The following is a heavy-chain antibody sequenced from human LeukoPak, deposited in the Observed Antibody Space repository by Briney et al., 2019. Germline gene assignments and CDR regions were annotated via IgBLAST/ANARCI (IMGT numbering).Heavy chain of an antibody. J-gene: IGHJ4*02. D-gene: IGHD4-11*01. Sequence: PGRSLRLSCTASGFTFGDYAMSWVRQAPGKGLEWVANIKQDGSEKYYVDSVKGRFTISRDNAKNSLYLQMNSLRAEDTAVYYCARGYGNYGYWGQGTLVTVSS. CDR3: ARGYGNYGY. CDR2: IKQDGSEK. CDR1: GFTFGDYA. V-gene: IGHV3-7*01.